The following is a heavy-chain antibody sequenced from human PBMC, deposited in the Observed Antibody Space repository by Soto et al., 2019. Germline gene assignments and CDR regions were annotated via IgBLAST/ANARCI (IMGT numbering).Heavy chain of an antibody. Sequence: KELRASVKVSCKASGFTFTSSAVQWVRQARGQRLEWIGWIVVGSGNTNYAQKFQERVTITRDMTTNTAYMELSSLSSVDLAVFYCAADSNFWSGYYAFDIWGQGTMVT. CDR2: IVVGSGNT. CDR1: GFTFTSSA. CDR3: AADSNFWSGYYAFDI. J-gene: IGHJ3*02. D-gene: IGHD3-3*01. V-gene: IGHV1-58*01.